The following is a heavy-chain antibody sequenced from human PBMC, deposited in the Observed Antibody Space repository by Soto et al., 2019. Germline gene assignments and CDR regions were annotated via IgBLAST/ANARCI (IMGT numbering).Heavy chain of an antibody. D-gene: IGHD5-18*01. CDR2: ISGSGGST. Sequence: PGGSLRLSCAASGFSFSSHAMSWVRQAPGKGLEWVSAISGSGGSTYYADSVKGRFTISRDNSKNTLYLQINSLRAEDTAVYYCAKGGGGYTPIVDYWGQGTLVTVYS. J-gene: IGHJ4*02. V-gene: IGHV3-23*01. CDR1: GFSFSSHA. CDR3: AKGGGGYTPIVDY.